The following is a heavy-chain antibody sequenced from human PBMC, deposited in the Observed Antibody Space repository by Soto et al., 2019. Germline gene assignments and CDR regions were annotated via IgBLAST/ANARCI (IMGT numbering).Heavy chain of an antibody. Sequence: SVKVSCKASGFTCTSSAVQWVRQARGQRLEWIGWIVVGSGNTNYAQKFQERVTITRDMSTSTAYMELSSLRSEDTAVYYCAAEGGCSGGSCYYNDYWGQGTLVTVSS. J-gene: IGHJ4*02. D-gene: IGHD2-15*01. V-gene: IGHV1-58*01. CDR2: IVVGSGNT. CDR1: GFTCTSSA. CDR3: AAEGGCSGGSCYYNDY.